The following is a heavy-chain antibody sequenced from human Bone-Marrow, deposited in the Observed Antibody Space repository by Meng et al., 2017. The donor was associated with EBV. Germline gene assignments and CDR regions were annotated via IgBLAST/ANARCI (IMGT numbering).Heavy chain of an antibody. V-gene: IGHV1-69*01. D-gene: IGHD3-10*01. J-gene: IGHJ4*02. Sequence: QVEVQQSGAEGKKPGSSAKVSCRTSGGTFRSDAVSWVRQAPGQGLEWMGGLIPMSGSPHYAQKFQDRVTIFADESTSTHSMELTNLRSEDTAMYYCASESGRGFTPDYWGQGTLVTVSS. CDR1: GGTFRSDA. CDR3: ASESGRGFTPDY. CDR2: LIPMSGSP.